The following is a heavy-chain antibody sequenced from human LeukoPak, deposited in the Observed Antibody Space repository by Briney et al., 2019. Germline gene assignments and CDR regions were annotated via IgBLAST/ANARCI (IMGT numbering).Heavy chain of an antibody. Sequence: GGSLRLSCATSGFTFSSYGMNWVRQAPGKGLEWISYISTSGTSTYYADSVKGRFTISRDNGKTALSLQTNSLRAEDTAVYYCVVHSATSCYWGQGTLVTVSS. CDR3: VVHSATSCY. CDR1: GFTFSSYG. J-gene: IGHJ4*02. D-gene: IGHD1-26*01. CDR2: ISTSGTST. V-gene: IGHV3-48*03.